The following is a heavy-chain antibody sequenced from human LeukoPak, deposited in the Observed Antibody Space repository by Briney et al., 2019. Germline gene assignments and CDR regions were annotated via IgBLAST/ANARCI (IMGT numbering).Heavy chain of an antibody. CDR2: INPNSGVR. D-gene: IGHD1-7*01. Sequence: ASVKVSCKASGYTFIDYFIHWMRQTPGQGLEWLGWINPNSGVRRYAQKFQDRVTMTRDTAAYMELSSLKSDDTAVYYCVRAVSGTLGGAFDIWGQGTAVTVSS. J-gene: IGHJ3*02. CDR3: VRAVSGTLGGAFDI. CDR1: GYTFIDYF. V-gene: IGHV1-2*02.